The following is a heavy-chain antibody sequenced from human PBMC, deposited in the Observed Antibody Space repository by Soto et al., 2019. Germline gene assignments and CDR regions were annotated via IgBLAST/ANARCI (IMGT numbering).Heavy chain of an antibody. V-gene: IGHV3-23*01. CDR2: IGGGNTDR. J-gene: IGHJ5*01. Sequence: DVQLLESGGGLVQPGGSLTLSCAASRFIFSDYAMNWVRQAPGKGLEWVSSIGGGNTDRYYADSVKGRFIISRDNTKNTMYLQMNRLSDDETAVYYCAKDTVSYNGKWDWFDSWGQGTLVTVSS. D-gene: IGHD1-26*01. CDR1: RFIFSDYA. CDR3: AKDTVSYNGKWDWFDS.